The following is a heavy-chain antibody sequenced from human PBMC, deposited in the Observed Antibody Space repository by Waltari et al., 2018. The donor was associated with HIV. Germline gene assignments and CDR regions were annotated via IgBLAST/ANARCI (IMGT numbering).Heavy chain of an antibody. V-gene: IGHV3-48*03. CDR3: ARDKYYYDSSGVHPLDS. Sequence: EVQLVESGGGLVQPGGSLRLSCSASGFTFSSYEMNWVRQAPGKGLEWISYISRTGTTKFYADSVRGRFTISRDNAKNSLFLQMNSLRAEDTAIYYCARDKYYYDSSGVHPLDSLGQGTLVTVSS. CDR2: ISRTGTTK. J-gene: IGHJ4*02. CDR1: GFTFSSYE. D-gene: IGHD3-22*01.